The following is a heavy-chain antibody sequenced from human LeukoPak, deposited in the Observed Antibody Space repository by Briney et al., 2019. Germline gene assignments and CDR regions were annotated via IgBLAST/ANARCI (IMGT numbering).Heavy chain of an antibody. D-gene: IGHD6-13*01. CDR2: IIPILGIA. V-gene: IGHV1-69*04. J-gene: IGHJ4*02. CDR3: AREGIAAAGRDY. CDR1: GYIFTSYG. Sequence: SVKVSCKASGYIFTSYGISWVRQAPGQGLEWMGRIIPILGIANYAQKFQGRVTITADKSTSTAYMELSSLRSEDTAVYYCAREGIAAAGRDYWGQGTLVTVSS.